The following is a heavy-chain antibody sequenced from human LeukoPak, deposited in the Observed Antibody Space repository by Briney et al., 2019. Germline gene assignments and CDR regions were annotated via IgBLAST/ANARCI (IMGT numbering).Heavy chain of an antibody. D-gene: IGHD3-10*01. V-gene: IGHV1-18*01. CDR2: ISAYNGNT. CDR3: ARHSMVRGVINFDY. J-gene: IGHJ4*02. CDR1: GYTFTSYG. Sequence: GASVKVSCKASGYTFTSYGISWVRQAPGQGLEWMGWISAYNGNTNYAQRLQGRVTMTTDTSTSTAYMELRSLRSDDTAVYYCARHSMVRGVINFDYWGQGTLVTVSS.